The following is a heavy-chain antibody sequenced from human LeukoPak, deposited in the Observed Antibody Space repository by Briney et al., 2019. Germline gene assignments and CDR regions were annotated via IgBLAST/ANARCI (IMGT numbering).Heavy chain of an antibody. CDR2: IYPSVVS. Sequence: SETLSLTCTVSVGSISSGRFYWRWSRQTAGKGLEWIERIYPSVVSQYSPSFRSRATISLDTRNQFSLKLSSVTAADTAVYFCARGYDRNGYQSRGFDYWGQGALVNVSS. CDR1: VGSISSGRFY. D-gene: IGHD3-22*01. J-gene: IGHJ4*02. CDR3: ARGYDRNGYQSRGFDY. V-gene: IGHV4-61*02.